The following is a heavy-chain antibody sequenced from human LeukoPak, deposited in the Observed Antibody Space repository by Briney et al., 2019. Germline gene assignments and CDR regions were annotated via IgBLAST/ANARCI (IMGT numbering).Heavy chain of an antibody. CDR2: INPNSGGT. J-gene: IGHJ4*02. CDR3: ARAVYGDFYFDY. Sequence: ASVKVSCKASGYTFTGYYIHWVRQAPGQGLERMGWINPNSGGTNYAQKFQGRVTVTRDTSISTAYMELSRLRSDDTAVYYCARAVYGDFYFDYWGQGTLVTVSS. CDR1: GYTFTGYY. D-gene: IGHD4-17*01. V-gene: IGHV1-2*02.